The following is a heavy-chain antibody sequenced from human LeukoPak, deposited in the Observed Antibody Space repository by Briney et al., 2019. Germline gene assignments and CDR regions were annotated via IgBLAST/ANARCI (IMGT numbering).Heavy chain of an antibody. CDR2: IISSSYI. CDR3: ARDWDTAMVPAPFFDY. CDR1: GFTFSSYS. D-gene: IGHD5-18*01. J-gene: IGHJ4*02. V-gene: IGHV3-21*01. Sequence: GRSLRLSCAASGFTFSSYSMNWVRQAPGKGLEWGSAIISSSYIYYADSVKGRFTISRDNAKNSLYLQMNSLRAEDTAVYYCARDWDTAMVPAPFFDYWGQGTLVTVSS.